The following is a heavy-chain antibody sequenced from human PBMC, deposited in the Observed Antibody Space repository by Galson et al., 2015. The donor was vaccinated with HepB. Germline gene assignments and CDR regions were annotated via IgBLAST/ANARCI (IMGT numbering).Heavy chain of an antibody. Sequence: SVKVSCKASGGTFSSYAISWVRQAPGQGLEWMGGIIPIFGTANYAQKFQGRVTITADESTSTAYMELSSLRSEDTAVYYRARRGYGGDWGYLYGMDVWGQGTTVTVSS. CDR2: IIPIFGTA. CDR3: ARRGYGGDWGYLYGMDV. V-gene: IGHV1-69*13. D-gene: IGHD2-21*02. CDR1: GGTFSSYA. J-gene: IGHJ6*02.